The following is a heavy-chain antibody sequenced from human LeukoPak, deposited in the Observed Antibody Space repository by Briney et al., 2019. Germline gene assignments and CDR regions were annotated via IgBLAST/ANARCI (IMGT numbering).Heavy chain of an antibody. CDR1: GFTFRSYR. Sequence: GGSLKLSCAASGFTFRSYRMNWVRQAPGKGLEKVSYISSSSSTIYYADSVKGRFTISRDNAKNSLYLQMNSLRDEDTAVYYCARDPATSGWYFDYWGQGTLVTVSS. CDR2: ISSSSSTI. V-gene: IGHV3-48*02. CDR3: ARDPATSGWYFDY. J-gene: IGHJ4*02. D-gene: IGHD6-19*01.